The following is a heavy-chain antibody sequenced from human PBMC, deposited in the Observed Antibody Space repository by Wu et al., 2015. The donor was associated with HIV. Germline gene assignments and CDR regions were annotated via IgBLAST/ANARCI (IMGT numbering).Heavy chain of an antibody. CDR3: ARDGAEEVRGLIITSLFDY. V-gene: IGHV1-2*02. J-gene: IGHJ4*02. CDR1: GGTFSSYA. Sequence: QVQLVQSGAEVKKPGSSVKVSCKASGGTFSSYAISWVRQAPGQGLEWMGGINPNSGGTNYAQKFQGRVTMTRDTSISTAYMELSRLRSDDTAVYYCARDGAEEVRGLIITSLFDYWGQGTLITVSS. D-gene: IGHD3-10*01. CDR2: INPNSGGT.